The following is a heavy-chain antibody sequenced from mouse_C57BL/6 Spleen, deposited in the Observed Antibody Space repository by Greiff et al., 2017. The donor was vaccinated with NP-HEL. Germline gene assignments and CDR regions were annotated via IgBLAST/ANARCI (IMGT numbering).Heavy chain of an antibody. D-gene: IGHD2-5*01. CDR2: IDPSDSYT. CDR1: GYTFTSYW. V-gene: IGHV1-69*01. CDR3: ARRGYSNFWFAY. Sequence: QVQLKQPGAELVMPGASVKLSCKASGYTFTSYWMHWVKQRPGQGLAWIGEIDPSDSYTNYNQKFKGKSTLTVDKSSSTAYMQLSSLTSEDSAVYYCARRGYSNFWFAYWGQGTLVTVSA. J-gene: IGHJ3*01.